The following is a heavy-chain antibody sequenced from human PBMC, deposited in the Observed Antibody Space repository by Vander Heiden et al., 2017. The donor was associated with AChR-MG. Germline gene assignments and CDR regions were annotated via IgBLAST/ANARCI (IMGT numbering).Heavy chain of an antibody. CDR1: GGSISNYY. J-gene: IGHJ4*02. CDR2: IYYSGST. Sequence: QVQLQESGPGLMKPSETLSLTCTVSGGSISNYYWSWIRLPPGKGLEWIGYIYYSGSTNYNPSLKSRVTISVDTSRNQFSLRLNSVTAADTAVYYCARDYGSSGVVFDSWGQGALVTVSS. D-gene: IGHD6-13*01. CDR3: ARDYGSSGVVFDS. V-gene: IGHV4-59*01.